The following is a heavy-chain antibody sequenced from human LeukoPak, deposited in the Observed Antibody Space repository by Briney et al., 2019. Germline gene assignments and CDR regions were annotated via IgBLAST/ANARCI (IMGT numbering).Heavy chain of an antibody. D-gene: IGHD2-21*01. V-gene: IGHV1-69*01. J-gene: IGHJ4*02. CDR1: GGTSSSYI. CDR2: SFPIFGTG. Sequence: SVKVSCTGSGGTSSSYIISAGRHAPGHGVECVWGSFPIFGTGNYAQKFQGRVTITADESTSTAYMELSSLRSEDTAVYYCASGYKLLGDRVGEFDYWGQGTLVTVSS. CDR3: ASGYKLLGDRVGEFDY.